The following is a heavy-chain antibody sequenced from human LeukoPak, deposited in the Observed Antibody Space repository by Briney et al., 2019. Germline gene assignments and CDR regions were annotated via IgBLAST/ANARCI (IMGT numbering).Heavy chain of an antibody. Sequence: PGGSLRLSCAASGFTFNHYGMHWVRQAPGKGLEWIGEINHSGSTNYNPSLKSRVTISVDTSKNQFSLKLSSVTAADTAVYYCARGLWDYGVLDYWGQGTLVTVSS. CDR1: GFTFNHYG. CDR2: INHSGST. V-gene: IGHV4-34*01. D-gene: IGHD4-17*01. CDR3: ARGLWDYGVLDY. J-gene: IGHJ4*02.